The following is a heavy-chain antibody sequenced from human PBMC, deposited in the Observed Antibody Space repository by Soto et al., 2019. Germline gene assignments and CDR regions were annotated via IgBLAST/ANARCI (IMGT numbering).Heavy chain of an antibody. D-gene: IGHD3-3*01. J-gene: IGHJ4*02. V-gene: IGHV4-34*01. CDR2: ITRSGST. Sequence: SETLSLTCAVSGGSFSGYYWSWIRQPPGKGLEWIGDITRSGSTTYNPSLKSRVTISVDTYKNQFPLKQSNVTAADTAAYYCWRGTNRVTIFRVVITSDYFDYWGQGTLVTVSS. CDR1: GGSFSGYY. CDR3: WRGTNRVTIFRVVITSDYFDY.